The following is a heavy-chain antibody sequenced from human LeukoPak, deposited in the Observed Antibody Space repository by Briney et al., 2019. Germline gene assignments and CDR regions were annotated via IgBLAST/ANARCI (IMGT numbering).Heavy chain of an antibody. Sequence: PSETLSLTCAVYGGSFSGYYWSWIRQPPGKGLEWIGEINHSGSTNYNPSLKSRVTISVDTSKNQFSLKLSSVTAADTAVYYCARPTGRYYYGSGSYHGGWFDPWGQGTLVTVSS. J-gene: IGHJ5*02. CDR3: ARPTGRYYYGSGSYHGGWFDP. CDR2: INHSGST. CDR1: GGSFSGYY. V-gene: IGHV4-34*01. D-gene: IGHD3-10*01.